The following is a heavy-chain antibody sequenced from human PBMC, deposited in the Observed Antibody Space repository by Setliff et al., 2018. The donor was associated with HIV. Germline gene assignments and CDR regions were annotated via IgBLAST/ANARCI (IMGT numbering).Heavy chain of an antibody. V-gene: IGHV1-2*02. CDR1: GYTFTGYY. CDR2: IIPNSGGT. CDR3: ARDRIPSKWLLESDY. J-gene: IGHJ4*02. D-gene: IGHD3-22*01. Sequence: ASVKVSCKASGYTFTGYYMHWVRQAPGQRLEWLGWIIPNSGGTSYAQKFQGRITMTRDTSISTAYMELSSLRSDDTAVYYCARDRIPSKWLLESDYWGQGTLVTVSS.